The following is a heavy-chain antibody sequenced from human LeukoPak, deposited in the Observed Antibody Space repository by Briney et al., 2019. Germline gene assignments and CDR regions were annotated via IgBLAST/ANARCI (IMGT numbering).Heavy chain of an antibody. D-gene: IGHD6-6*01. CDR3: ARGAAARLPAFDY. Sequence: GASVKVSCKASGYTFTGYYMHWVRQAPGQGLEWMGWINPDSGGTNNAQKFQGRVTMTRDTSISTAYMELSRLRSDDTAVYYCARGAAARLPAFDYWGQGTLVTVSS. CDR1: GYTFTGYY. J-gene: IGHJ4*02. CDR2: INPDSGGT. V-gene: IGHV1-2*02.